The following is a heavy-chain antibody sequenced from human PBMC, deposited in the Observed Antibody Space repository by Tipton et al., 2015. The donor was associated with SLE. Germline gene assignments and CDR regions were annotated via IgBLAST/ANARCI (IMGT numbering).Heavy chain of an antibody. CDR2: IYDSGST. V-gene: IGHV4-34*09. CDR3: ARDRGYSDSSGYYPYDAFDI. J-gene: IGHJ3*02. D-gene: IGHD3-22*01. Sequence: TLSLTCAVYGGSFSGYYWSWIRQLPGKGLEWIGHIYDSGSTFYSPSLKGRVTLSLGTSDNQFSLRLSSVTPADTAVYFCARDRGYSDSSGYYPYDAFDIWGQGTVVSVSS. CDR1: GGSFSGYY.